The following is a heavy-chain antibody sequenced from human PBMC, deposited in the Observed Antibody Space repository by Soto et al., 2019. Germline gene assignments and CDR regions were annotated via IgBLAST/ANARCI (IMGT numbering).Heavy chain of an antibody. D-gene: IGHD2-2*01. CDR1: GGTFSSYA. CDR3: ARGPGYCSRTSCYLVY. Sequence: SVKVSCKASGGTFSSYAISWVRQAPGQGLEWMGGIIPIFGTANYAQKFQGRVTITADESTSTAYMELSSLRSEDTAVYYCARGPGYCSRTSCYLVYWGQGIPVTVSS. J-gene: IGHJ4*02. V-gene: IGHV1-69*13. CDR2: IIPIFGTA.